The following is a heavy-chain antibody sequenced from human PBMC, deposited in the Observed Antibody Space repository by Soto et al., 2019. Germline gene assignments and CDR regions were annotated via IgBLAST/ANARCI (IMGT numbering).Heavy chain of an antibody. V-gene: IGHV3-33*01. CDR2: IWYDGSNK. J-gene: IGHJ4*02. CDR3: ARDYKQQLEKLSDYFDY. D-gene: IGHD6-13*01. Sequence: GGSLRLSCAASGFTFSSYGMHWVRQAPGKGLEWVAVIWYDGSNKYYADSVKGRFTISRDNSKNTLYLQMNSLRAEDTAVYYCARDYKQQLEKLSDYFDYWGQGTLVTVSS. CDR1: GFTFSSYG.